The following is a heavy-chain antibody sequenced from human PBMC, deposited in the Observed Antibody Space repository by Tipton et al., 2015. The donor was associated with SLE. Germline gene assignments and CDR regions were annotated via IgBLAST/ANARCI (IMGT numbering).Heavy chain of an antibody. D-gene: IGHD5-18*01. CDR2: IYYSGST. V-gene: IGHV4-39*07. CDR3: AREATAIEVRYYYHYYMDV. J-gene: IGHJ6*03. CDR1: SGSISSSSYY. Sequence: TLSLTCTVSSGSISSSSYYWGWIRQPPGKGLEWIGSIYYSGSTNYNPSLNSRVTISVNTSKNQFSLKPSSVTAADTAVYYCAREATAIEVRYYYHYYMDVWGKGTTVTISS.